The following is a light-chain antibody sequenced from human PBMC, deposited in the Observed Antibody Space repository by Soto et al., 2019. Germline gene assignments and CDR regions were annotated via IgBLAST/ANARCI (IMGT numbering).Light chain of an antibody. V-gene: IGLV1-44*01. Sequence: QAVVTQPPSASGTPGQRVTISCSGSSSNIGSNTVNWYQQLPGTAPKLLIYSNNQRPSGVPDRFSGSKSGTSASLAISGLQSEDEADYYCAAWDDSRNGQVFGAGTKLTVL. CDR2: SNN. CDR1: SSNIGSNT. J-gene: IGLJ2*01. CDR3: AAWDDSRNGQV.